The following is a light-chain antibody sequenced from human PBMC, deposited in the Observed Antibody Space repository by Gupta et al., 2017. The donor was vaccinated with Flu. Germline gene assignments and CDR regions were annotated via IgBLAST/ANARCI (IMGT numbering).Light chain of an antibody. Sequence: DIPMNQSPYSLSASVGDTVTITCRASQSSTIYLNWYQQKAGKAPKLLIYGASTMQSGVPSRFSGSGSGTDFTLTISRLQPEDFATYYCQQSDNTPRTFGQGTKVEIK. CDR2: GAS. CDR3: QQSDNTPRT. J-gene: IGKJ1*01. V-gene: IGKV1-39*01. CDR1: QSSTIY.